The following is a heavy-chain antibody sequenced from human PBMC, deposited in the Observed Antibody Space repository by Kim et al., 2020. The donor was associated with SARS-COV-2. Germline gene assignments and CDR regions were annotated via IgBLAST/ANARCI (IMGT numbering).Heavy chain of an antibody. Sequence: GESLKISCKGSGYSFTSYWIGWVRQMPGKGLEWMGIIYPGDSDTRYSPSFQGQVTISADKSISTAYLQWSSLKASDTAMYYCARLYSYGSYYYYGMDVWGQGTTVTVSS. V-gene: IGHV5-51*01. D-gene: IGHD5-18*01. CDR1: GYSFTSYW. CDR3: ARLYSYGSYYYYGMDV. CDR2: IYPGDSDT. J-gene: IGHJ6*02.